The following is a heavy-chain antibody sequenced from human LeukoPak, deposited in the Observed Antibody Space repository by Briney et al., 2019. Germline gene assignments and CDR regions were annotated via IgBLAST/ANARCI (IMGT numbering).Heavy chain of an antibody. J-gene: IGHJ4*02. CDR3: AKGSIMITFGGVLTS. Sequence: PGGSLRLSCAASGFTFSSYEMNWVRQAPGKGLEWVSYISSSSSTIYYADSVKGRFTIARDNAKTSLYLQMNSLRAEDTAVYYCAKGSIMITFGGVLTSWGQGTLVTVSS. D-gene: IGHD3-16*01. V-gene: IGHV3-48*03. CDR2: ISSSSSTI. CDR1: GFTFSSYE.